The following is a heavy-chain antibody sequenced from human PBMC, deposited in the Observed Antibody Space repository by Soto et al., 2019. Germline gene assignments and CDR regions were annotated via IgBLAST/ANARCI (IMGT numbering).Heavy chain of an antibody. CDR1: GVTFSNAW. CDR3: TTDSYSTIIIVRFDY. Sequence: GSMRLCCAAAGVTFSNAWINRVRQAPGKGLEWVGRIKSKTDGGTTDYAEPVKGRFAISRDDSNNMVYLQMNSLKIEDTAVYYCTTDSYSTIIIVRFDYWGHGTLVTVSS. CDR2: IKSKTDGGTT. D-gene: IGHD3-22*01. V-gene: IGHV3-15*07. J-gene: IGHJ4*01.